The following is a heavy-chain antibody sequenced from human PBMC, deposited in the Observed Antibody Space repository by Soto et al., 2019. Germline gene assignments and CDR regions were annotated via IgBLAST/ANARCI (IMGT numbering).Heavy chain of an antibody. Sequence: PSETLSLTCAVSGGSISSSNWWSWVRQPPGKGLEWIGEIYHSGSTNYNPSLKSRVTISVDKSKNQFSLKLSSVTAADTAVYYCVRVGDDSRRGPPCFDHWGQGTLVTVSS. CDR3: VRVGDDSRRGPPCFDH. D-gene: IGHD4-4*01. J-gene: IGHJ5*02. CDR1: GGSISSSNW. V-gene: IGHV4-4*02. CDR2: IYHSGST.